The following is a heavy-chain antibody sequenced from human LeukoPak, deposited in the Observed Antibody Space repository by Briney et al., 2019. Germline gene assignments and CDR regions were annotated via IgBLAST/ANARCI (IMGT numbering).Heavy chain of an antibody. CDR2: ISHDGDGK. D-gene: IGHD2-15*01. J-gene: IGHJ3*02. V-gene: IGHV3-30*03. CDR1: GFTFRSFG. Sequence: GRSLRLSCAASGFTFRSFGMQWVRQVPGQGLEWVALISHDGDGKYYADSVKGRFTISRDNAKNSLYLQMNSLRAEDTAVYYCARDWRNIVVVVAAPGAFDIWGQGTMVTVSS. CDR3: ARDWRNIVVVVAAPGAFDI.